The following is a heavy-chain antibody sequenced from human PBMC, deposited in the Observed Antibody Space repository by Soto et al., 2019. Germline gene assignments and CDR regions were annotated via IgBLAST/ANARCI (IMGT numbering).Heavy chain of an antibody. V-gene: IGHV1-8*01. CDR1: GYTFTSYD. CDR2: MNPNSGNT. J-gene: IGHJ6*02. CDR3: ARVSKSSYDFWSGYYPGYGMDV. Sequence: ASVKVSCKASGYTFTSYDINWVRQATGQGLEWMGWMNPNSGNTGYAQKFQGRVTMTRNTSISTAYMELSSLRSEDTAVYYCARVSKSSYDFWSGYYPGYGMDVWGQGTTVTVSS. D-gene: IGHD3-3*01.